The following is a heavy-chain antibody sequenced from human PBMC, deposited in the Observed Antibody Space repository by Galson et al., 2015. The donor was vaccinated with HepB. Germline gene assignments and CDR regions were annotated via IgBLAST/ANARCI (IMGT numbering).Heavy chain of an antibody. J-gene: IGHJ4*02. CDR1: GFTFSSYG. D-gene: IGHD5-12*01. V-gene: IGHV3-30*18. CDR2: ISYDGSNK. Sequence: SLRLSCAASGFTFSSYGMHWVRQAPGKGLEWVAVISYDGSNKYYADSVKGRFTISRDNSKNTLYLQMNSLRAEDTAVYYCAKNRGYSGYDWGDFDYWGQGTLVTVSS. CDR3: AKNRGYSGYDWGDFDY.